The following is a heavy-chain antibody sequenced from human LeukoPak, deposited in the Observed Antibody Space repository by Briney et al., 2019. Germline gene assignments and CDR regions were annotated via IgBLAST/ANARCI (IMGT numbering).Heavy chain of an antibody. D-gene: IGHD5-18*01. V-gene: IGHV1-46*01. CDR3: TRALPHRRLMDTTMEQHWFDP. CDR1: GYTLTVYY. J-gene: IGHJ5*02. Sequence: ASVKVSCKASGYTLTVYYMHWVRQAPGQGLEWMGLINPSGGRTNYAQKFQGRVTMTRDMSTSTVYMELSSLRSEDTAMYYCTRALPHRRLMDTTMEQHWFDPWGQGTLVTVSS. CDR2: INPSGGRT.